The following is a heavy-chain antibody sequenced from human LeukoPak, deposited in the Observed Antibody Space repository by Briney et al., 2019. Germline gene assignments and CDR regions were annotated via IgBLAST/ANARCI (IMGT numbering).Heavy chain of an antibody. D-gene: IGHD5-12*01. CDR2: VHDSGST. CDR3: ARRYSGYDFLDY. V-gene: IGHV4-61*05. Sequence: SETLSLTCTVSGGSISSSSYYWTWIRQPPGKGLEWIGYVHDSGSTNYNSSLKSRATILVHTSKNQFSLRLSSVTAADTAVYYCARRYSGYDFLDYWGQGTLVTVSS. J-gene: IGHJ4*02. CDR1: GGSISSSSYY.